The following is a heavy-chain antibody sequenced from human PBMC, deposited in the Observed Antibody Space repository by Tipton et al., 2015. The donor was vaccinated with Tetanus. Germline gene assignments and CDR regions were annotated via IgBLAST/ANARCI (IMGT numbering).Heavy chain of an antibody. D-gene: IGHD3-9*01. CDR3: ARSGYYSRAYYHYRMDV. V-gene: IGHV4-30-4*01. Sequence: LRLSCTVSGGSIISADHYWSWIRQPPGKGLEWIGYIYYSGTTYYSPSLKSRVTISVDTSKNQFSLNLSSVTAADTAVYYCARSGYYSRAYYHYRMDVWGQGTTVSVSS. CDR2: IYYSGTT. J-gene: IGHJ6*02. CDR1: GGSIISADHY.